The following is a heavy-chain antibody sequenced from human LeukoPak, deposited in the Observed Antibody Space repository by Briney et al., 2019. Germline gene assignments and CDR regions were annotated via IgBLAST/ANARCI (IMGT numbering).Heavy chain of an antibody. CDR1: GGSISSGDYY. D-gene: IGHD6-13*01. CDR2: IYYSGST. V-gene: IGHV4-30-4*01. CDR3: ARVESEIAPSHPYNWFDP. J-gene: IGHJ5*02. Sequence: PSQTLSLTCTVSGGSISSGDYYWSWIRQPPGKGLEWIVYIYYSGSTYYNPSLKSRVTISVDTSRNQFSLKLSSVTAADTAVYYCARVESEIAPSHPYNWFDPWGQGTLVTVSS.